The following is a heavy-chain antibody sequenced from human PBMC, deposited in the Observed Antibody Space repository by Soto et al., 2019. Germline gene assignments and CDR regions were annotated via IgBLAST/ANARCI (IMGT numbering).Heavy chain of an antibody. Sequence: SETLSLTCTVYGGSFSGYYWSWIRQPPGKGLEWIGEINHSGSTNYNPSLKSRVTISVDTSKNQFSLKLSSVTAADTAVYYCARGSVNPAAYYYYYGMDVWGQGTTVTVSS. CDR2: INHSGST. V-gene: IGHV4-34*01. D-gene: IGHD2-15*01. CDR3: ARGSVNPAAYYYYYGMDV. J-gene: IGHJ6*02. CDR1: GGSFSGYY.